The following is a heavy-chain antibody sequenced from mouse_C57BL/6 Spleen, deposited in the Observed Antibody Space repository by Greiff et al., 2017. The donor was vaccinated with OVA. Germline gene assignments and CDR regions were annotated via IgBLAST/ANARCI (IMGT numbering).Heavy chain of an antibody. CDR1: GYAFSSSW. Sequence: QVQLQQSGPELVKPGASVKISCKASGYAFSSSWMNWVKQRPGKGLEWIGRIYPGDGDTNYNGKFKGKATLTADKSSSTAYMQLSSLTSEDSAVYFCARVGHYGNSSYYFDYWGQGTTLTVSS. D-gene: IGHD1-1*01. V-gene: IGHV1-82*01. J-gene: IGHJ2*01. CDR3: ARVGHYGNSSYYFDY. CDR2: IYPGDGDT.